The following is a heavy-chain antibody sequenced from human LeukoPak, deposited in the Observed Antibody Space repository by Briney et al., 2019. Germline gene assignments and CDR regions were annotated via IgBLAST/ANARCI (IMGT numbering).Heavy chain of an antibody. CDR2: MNPNSGNT. V-gene: IGHV1-8*03. J-gene: IGHJ4*02. D-gene: IGHD1-20*01. CDR3: ASVTGTTSAFDY. CDR1: GYSFTSHY. Sequence: ASVKVSCKASGYSFTSHYMHWVRQAPGQGLEWMGWMNPNSGNTGYAQKFQGRVTITRNTSISTAYMELSSLRSEDTAVYYCASVTGTTSAFDYWGQGTLVTVSS.